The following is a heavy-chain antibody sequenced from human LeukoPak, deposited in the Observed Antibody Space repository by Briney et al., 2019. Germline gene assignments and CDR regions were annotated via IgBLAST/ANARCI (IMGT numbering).Heavy chain of an antibody. CDR3: ARGASGNYQYYFDY. Sequence: GGSLRLSCAASGFIFRNYAMHWVRQAPGKGLERVAVISYDGSNKYYADSVKGRFTISRDNSKNTLYLQMNSLRAEDTAVYYCARGASGNYQYYFDYWGQGTLVTVSS. V-gene: IGHV3-30-3*01. CDR1: GFIFRNYA. CDR2: ISYDGSNK. D-gene: IGHD1-26*01. J-gene: IGHJ4*02.